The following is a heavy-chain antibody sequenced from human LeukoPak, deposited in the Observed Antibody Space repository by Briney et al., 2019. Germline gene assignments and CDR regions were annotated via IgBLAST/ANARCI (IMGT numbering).Heavy chain of an antibody. Sequence: SETLSLTCTVSGYSISSGYYWGWIRQPPGKGLEWIGRIYTSGSTNYNPSLKSRVTMSVDTSKNQFSLKLSSVTAADTAVYYCARGKRSGFYYYYYMDVWGKGTTVTVSS. V-gene: IGHV4-38-2*02. CDR3: ARGKRSGFYYYYYMDV. CDR2: IYTSGST. CDR1: GYSISSGYY. J-gene: IGHJ6*03. D-gene: IGHD6-19*01.